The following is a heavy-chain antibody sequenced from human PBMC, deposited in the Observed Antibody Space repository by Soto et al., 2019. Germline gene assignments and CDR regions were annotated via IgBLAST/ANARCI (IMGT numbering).Heavy chain of an antibody. CDR1: GGSISRGGYF. D-gene: IGHD3-10*01. Sequence: QLQLQESGPGLVKPPQTLSLTCTVSGGSISRGGYFWSWIRQHPGKGLEWIGYIYYSGTTYYNPSLKSRLTISVDTSKNQFSLNLMSVTAADTALYYCARVESSGTFDYWGQGTLVTVSS. CDR2: IYYSGTT. J-gene: IGHJ4*02. V-gene: IGHV4-31*03. CDR3: ARVESSGTFDY.